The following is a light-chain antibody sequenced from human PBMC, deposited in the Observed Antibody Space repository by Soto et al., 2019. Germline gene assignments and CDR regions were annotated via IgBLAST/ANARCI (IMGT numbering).Light chain of an antibody. V-gene: IGKV1-27*01. CDR3: QKYNNGPPAT. CDR2: AAS. CDR1: QAVNNY. J-gene: IGKJ3*01. Sequence: DIQMTQSPSSLSASVGDRVTITCRASQAVNNYLAWYQQKPGRAPKLLIYAASTLQSGVPSRFSGGGSGTDFTLTISSLQPEDDATYYCQKYNNGPPATFGPGTKV.